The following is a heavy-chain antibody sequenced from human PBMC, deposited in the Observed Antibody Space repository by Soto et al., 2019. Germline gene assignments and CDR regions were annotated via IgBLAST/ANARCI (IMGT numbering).Heavy chain of an antibody. Sequence: SETLSLTCTVSGDSISTYYWTWVRQPPGKGLEWIGYIYYTGTTNYNPSLQSRVTISIDRSKNQFSLRLTSVTAADTAVYYCALGRVTRVDYWGRGTLVTVSS. J-gene: IGHJ4*02. CDR2: IYYTGTT. CDR1: GDSISTYY. D-gene: IGHD3-16*01. CDR3: ALGRVTRVDY. V-gene: IGHV4-59*01.